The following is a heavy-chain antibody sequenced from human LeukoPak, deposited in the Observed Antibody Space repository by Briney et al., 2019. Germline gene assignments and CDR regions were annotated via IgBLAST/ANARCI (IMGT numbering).Heavy chain of an antibody. J-gene: IGHJ4*01. CDR3: ARAEAGVGGEYYFDY. Sequence: PSETLSLTCSVSGGSISSGDYYWTWIRQHPGKGLEWIGYIHYTGNTYCNPSLKSRLTISVDTSKNEFSLKLSSVTAADTAVYYCARAEAGVGGEYYFDYWGQGTLVTVSS. CDR2: IHYTGNT. D-gene: IGHD1-26*01. V-gene: IGHV4-31*03. CDR1: GGSISSGDYY.